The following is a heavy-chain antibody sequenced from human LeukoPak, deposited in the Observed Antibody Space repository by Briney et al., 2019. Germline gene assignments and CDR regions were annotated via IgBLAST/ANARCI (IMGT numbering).Heavy chain of an antibody. CDR3: ARDSHYYGSGSYANLLFNY. D-gene: IGHD3-10*01. J-gene: IGHJ4*02. Sequence: PGGSLRLSCAASGFTVSSNYMSWVRQAPGKGLEWVSVIYSGGSTYYADSAKGRFTISRDNSKNTLYLQMSSLRAEDTAVYYCARDSHYYGSGSYANLLFNYWGQGTLVTVSS. CDR2: IYSGGST. V-gene: IGHV3-66*01. CDR1: GFTVSSNY.